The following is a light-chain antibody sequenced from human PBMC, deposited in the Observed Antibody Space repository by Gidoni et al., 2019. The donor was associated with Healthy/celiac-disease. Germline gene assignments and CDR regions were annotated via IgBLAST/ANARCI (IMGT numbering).Light chain of an antibody. J-gene: IGKJ5*01. Sequence: EIVMPQSPATLSVSPGERATLPCRASQSVSSNLAWYQQKPGQAPRLLIYGASTRATGIPARFSGSGSGTEFTLTISSLQSEDFAVYYCQQYNNWSSITFGQGTRLEIK. CDR3: QQYNNWSSIT. CDR2: GAS. V-gene: IGKV3D-15*01. CDR1: QSVSSN.